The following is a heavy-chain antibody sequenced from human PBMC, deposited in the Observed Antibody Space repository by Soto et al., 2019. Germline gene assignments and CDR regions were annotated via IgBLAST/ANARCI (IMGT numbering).Heavy chain of an antibody. J-gene: IGHJ6*02. V-gene: IGHV3-7*01. D-gene: IGHD6-6*01. CDR1: GFTFSSYW. CDR2: IKQDGSEK. Sequence: GGSLRLSCAASGFTFSSYWMSWVRQAPGKGLEWVANIKQDGSEKYYVDSVKGRFTISRDNAKNSLYLQMNSLRAEDTAVYYCAKTRIAARPGYYYYGMDVWGQGTTVTVSS. CDR3: AKTRIAARPGYYYYGMDV.